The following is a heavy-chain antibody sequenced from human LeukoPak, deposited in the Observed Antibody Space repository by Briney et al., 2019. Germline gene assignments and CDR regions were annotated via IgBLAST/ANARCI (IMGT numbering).Heavy chain of an antibody. CDR1: GGSISSGDYY. CDR2: IYYSGST. CDR3: ARGAIRWFGELLRWFDY. D-gene: IGHD3-10*01. Sequence: SETLSLTCTVSGGSISSGDYYWSWIRQPPGKGLEWIGYIYYSGSTYYNPSLKSRVTISVDTSKNQFSLKLSSVTAADTAVYYCARGAIRWFGELLRWFDYWGQGTLVTVSS. V-gene: IGHV4-30-4*01. J-gene: IGHJ5*01.